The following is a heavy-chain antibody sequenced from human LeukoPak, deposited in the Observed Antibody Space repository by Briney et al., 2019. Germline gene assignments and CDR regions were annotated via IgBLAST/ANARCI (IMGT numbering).Heavy chain of an antibody. V-gene: IGHV1-2*02. Sequence: ASVKVSCKASGYTFSGYYIHWVRQAPGQGLEWMGWINPNSGGTDYAQKFQGRVTMTRDTSIGTAYMELSRLTSDDTAVYYCARGNFYDNKGYSPELRYWGQGTLVTVSS. CDR2: INPNSGGT. D-gene: IGHD3-10*01. J-gene: IGHJ4*02. CDR1: GYTFSGYY. CDR3: ARGNFYDNKGYSPELRY.